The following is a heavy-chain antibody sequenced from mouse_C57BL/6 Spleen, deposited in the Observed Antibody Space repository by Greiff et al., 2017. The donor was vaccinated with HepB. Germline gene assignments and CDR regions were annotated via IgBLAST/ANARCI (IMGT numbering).Heavy chain of an antibody. CDR1: GFTFTSYW. D-gene: IGHD1-1*01. J-gene: IGHJ3*01. CDR3: ASHYYGSSGFAY. CDR2: IYPSDSET. Sequence: QVQLQQPGAELVRPGSSVKLSCKASGFTFTSYWMHWVKQRPIQGLEWIGNIYPSDSETHYNQKFKDKATLTVDKSSNTAYMQLSSLTSEDSAVYYCASHYYGSSGFAYWGQGTLVTVSA. V-gene: IGHV1-52*01.